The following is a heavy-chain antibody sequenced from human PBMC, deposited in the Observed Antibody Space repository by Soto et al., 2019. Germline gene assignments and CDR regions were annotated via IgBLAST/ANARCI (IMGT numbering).Heavy chain of an antibody. Sequence: EVQLVESGGGLVQPGGSLRLSCAASGFTFSSYDMHWVRQATGKGLEWVSAIGTAGDPYYPGSVKGRFTISRENAKNSLYLQMNSLRAEDTAVYYCARAHRILGMSGGPDYWGQGTLVTVSS. D-gene: IGHD2-15*01. CDR3: ARAHRILGMSGGPDY. CDR1: GFTFSSYD. J-gene: IGHJ4*02. CDR2: IGTAGDP. V-gene: IGHV3-13*05.